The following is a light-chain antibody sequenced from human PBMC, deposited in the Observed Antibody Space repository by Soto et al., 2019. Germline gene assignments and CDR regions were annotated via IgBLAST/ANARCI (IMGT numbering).Light chain of an antibody. CDR3: QSYDSSLSGLYV. V-gene: IGLV1-40*01. CDR2: GNN. CDR1: DSNIGAGFD. J-gene: IGLJ1*01. Sequence: QSVLAQPPSVSGAPGQRVAISCTGSDSNIGAGFDVHWYQQLPGTAPRLLIYGNNKRPSGVPDRFSGSKSATSASLAITGLQAEDEAECYCQSYDSSLSGLYVFGTGTKLTVL.